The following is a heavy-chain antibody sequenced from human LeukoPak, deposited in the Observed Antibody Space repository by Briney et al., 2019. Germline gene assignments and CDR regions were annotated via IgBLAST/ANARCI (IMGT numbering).Heavy chain of an antibody. CDR2: IYYSGST. V-gene: IGHV4-39*07. CDR3: AREGGYSYGLDY. J-gene: IGHJ4*02. D-gene: IGHD5-18*01. Sequence: SETLSLTCTVSGDSISSSSSYWGWIRQPPGKGLEWIGSIYYSGSTYYNPSLKSRVTISVDTSKNQFSLKLSSVTAADTAVYYCAREGGYSYGLDYWGQGTLVTVSS. CDR1: GDSISSSSSY.